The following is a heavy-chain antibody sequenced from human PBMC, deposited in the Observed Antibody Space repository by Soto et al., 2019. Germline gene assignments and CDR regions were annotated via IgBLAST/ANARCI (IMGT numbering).Heavy chain of an antibody. J-gene: IGHJ4*01. V-gene: IGHV3-30-3*01. D-gene: IGHD3-22*01. CDR3: ARLPSREGITIIVVVTLAHRLTY. Sequence: QVQLVESGGGVVQPGRSLRLSCAASGFTFRSYAMHWVRQAPGKGLEWVAVISYDGSNKYYADSVKGRFTISRYNSKNTLYLQTNRLRDQDKAVYYCARLPSREGITIIVVVTLAHRLTYWGHGTLVTVSS. CDR1: GFTFRSYA. CDR2: ISYDGSNK.